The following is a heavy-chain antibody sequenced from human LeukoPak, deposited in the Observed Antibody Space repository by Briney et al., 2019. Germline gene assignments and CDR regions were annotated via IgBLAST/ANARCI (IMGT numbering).Heavy chain of an antibody. Sequence: PSETLSLTCAVYTGSFSGYYWSWIRQPPGKGLEWIGEINHSGSTNYNPSLKSRVSISVDTSKNQLSLKLNSVTAADTAVYFCATLWTIRGGAGVFDYWGQGTLVTVSS. CDR2: INHSGST. J-gene: IGHJ4*02. V-gene: IGHV4-34*01. CDR3: ATLWTIRGGAGVFDY. D-gene: IGHD3-10*01. CDR1: TGSFSGYY.